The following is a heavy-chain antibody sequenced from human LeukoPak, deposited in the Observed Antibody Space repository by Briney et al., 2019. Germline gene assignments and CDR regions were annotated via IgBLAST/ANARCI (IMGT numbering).Heavy chain of an antibody. CDR2: FDPEDGET. V-gene: IGHV1-24*01. D-gene: IGHD1-26*01. J-gene: IGHJ4*02. CDR1: GYTLTELS. Sequence: ASVKVSCKVSGYTLTELSMHWVRQAPGKGLGWMGGFDPEDGETIYAQKFQGRVTMTEDTSTDTAYMELSSPRSEDTAVYYCATVPGRWELLGYFDYWGQGTLVTVSS. CDR3: ATVPGRWELLGYFDY.